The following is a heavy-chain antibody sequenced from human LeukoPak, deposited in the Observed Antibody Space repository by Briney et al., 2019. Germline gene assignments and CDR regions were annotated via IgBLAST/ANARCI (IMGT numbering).Heavy chain of an antibody. D-gene: IGHD5-18*01. Sequence: SETLSLTCTVSGGSFSSYYWSWIRQPPGKGLEWIGYVYYSGSTNYNPSLKSRVTISVDTSKNQFSLKLRSVTAADTAVYYCARYTAMVAFHAHGFDIWGQGTMVTVSS. CDR3: ARYTAMVAFHAHGFDI. V-gene: IGHV4-59*01. J-gene: IGHJ3*02. CDR1: GGSFSSYY. CDR2: VYYSGST.